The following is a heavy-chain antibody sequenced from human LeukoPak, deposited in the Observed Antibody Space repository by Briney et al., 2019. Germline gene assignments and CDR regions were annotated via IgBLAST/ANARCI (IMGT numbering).Heavy chain of an antibody. CDR2: ISAYNGNT. D-gene: IGHD3-10*01. CDR1: GYTFTSYG. J-gene: IGHJ4*02. CDR3: ARATRGVRGVDFYYFDY. V-gene: IGHV1-18*01. Sequence: ASVNVSCKASGYTFTSYGISWVRQAPGQGLEWMGWISAYNGNTNYAQKLQGRVTMTTDTSTSTAYMELRSLRSDDTAVYYCARATRGVRGVDFYYFDYWGQGTLVTVSS.